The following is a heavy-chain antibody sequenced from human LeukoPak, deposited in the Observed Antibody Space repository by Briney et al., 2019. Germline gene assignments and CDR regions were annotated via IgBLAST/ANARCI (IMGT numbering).Heavy chain of an antibody. V-gene: IGHV4-59*08. Sequence: SETLSLTCTVSGGSISSYYWSWIRQPPGKGLEWIGYIYYSGSTNYNPSLKSRVTISVDTSKNQFSLKLSSVTAADTAVYCCARHEGRSHAFDIWGQGTMVTVSP. CDR1: GGSISSYY. CDR3: ARHEGRSHAFDI. J-gene: IGHJ3*02. CDR2: IYYSGST.